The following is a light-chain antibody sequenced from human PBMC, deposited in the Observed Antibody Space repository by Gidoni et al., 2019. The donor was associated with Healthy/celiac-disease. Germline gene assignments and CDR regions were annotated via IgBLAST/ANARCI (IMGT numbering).Light chain of an antibody. J-gene: IGKJ4*01. CDR3: QQSYSTPPLT. CDR1: QSISSY. V-gene: IGKV1-39*01. CDR2: AAS. Sequence: DILMTQSPSSLSASVGDRVTITCRASQSISSYLNWYQQKPGKAPKLLIYAASSLQSGVPSRFRGSGDGTDFTITISSLQPEDFATYYCQQSYSTPPLTFGGGTKVEIK.